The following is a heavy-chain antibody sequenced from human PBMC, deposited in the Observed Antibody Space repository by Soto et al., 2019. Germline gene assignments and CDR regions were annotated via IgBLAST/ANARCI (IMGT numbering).Heavy chain of an antibody. CDR1: GGSISSSNW. D-gene: IGHD1-26*01. V-gene: IGHV4-4*02. Sequence: QVQLQESGPGLVKPSGTLSLTCAVSGGSISSSNWWSWVRQPPGKGLEWIGEIYHSGSTNYNPSLKSRVTISVDKSKNQFSLKLSSVTAADTAVYYCARLPSRGELPWGGYYYYYGMDVWGQGTTVTVSS. CDR2: IYHSGST. J-gene: IGHJ6*02. CDR3: ARLPSRGELPWGGYYYYYGMDV.